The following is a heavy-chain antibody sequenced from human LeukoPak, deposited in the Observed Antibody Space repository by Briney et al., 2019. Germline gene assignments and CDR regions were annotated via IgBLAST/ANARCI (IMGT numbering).Heavy chain of an antibody. Sequence: GGSLRLSCAASGFTFSSYSMNWVRQAPGKGLEWVSSISSSSSYIYYADSVKGRFTISRDNAKNSLYLQMNSLRAEDTAVYYCARADLPGGWDSSGYRFDYWGQGTLVTVSS. V-gene: IGHV3-21*04. J-gene: IGHJ4*02. CDR3: ARADLPGGWDSSGYRFDY. CDR1: GFTFSSYS. CDR2: ISSSSSYI. D-gene: IGHD3-22*01.